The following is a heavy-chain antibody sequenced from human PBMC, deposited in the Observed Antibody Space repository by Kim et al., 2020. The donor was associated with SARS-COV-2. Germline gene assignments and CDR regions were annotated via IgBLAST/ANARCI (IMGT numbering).Heavy chain of an antibody. CDR3: ARFVRIGVATVAYYGMDV. V-gene: IGHV3-30*03. Sequence: GGSLRLSCLASGFSLSNYGTHWVRQAPGKGLEWVAIISYEGSNKDYIESVEGRFTISRDNLKNTVYLQMNGLRVEDTAVYYCARFVRIGVATVAYYGMDVWGRGTTVTVSS. J-gene: IGHJ6*02. D-gene: IGHD3-3*01. CDR2: ISYEGSNK. CDR1: GFSLSNYG.